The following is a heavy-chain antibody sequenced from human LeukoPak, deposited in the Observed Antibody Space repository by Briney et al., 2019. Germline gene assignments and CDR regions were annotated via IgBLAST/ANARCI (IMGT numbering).Heavy chain of an antibody. Sequence: SQTLSLTCAISGDSVSSNGASWNWIRQSPSRCIEWLGRTYYRSQQWHSDYAPSVKGRITLNPDTSKNQFSLQLNSMTPEDTAVYYCGRETDFGVVTNWGQGTLVTVSS. CDR1: GDSVSSNGAS. D-gene: IGHD3-3*01. CDR3: GRETDFGVVTN. V-gene: IGHV6-1*01. J-gene: IGHJ4*02. CDR2: TYYRSQQWHS.